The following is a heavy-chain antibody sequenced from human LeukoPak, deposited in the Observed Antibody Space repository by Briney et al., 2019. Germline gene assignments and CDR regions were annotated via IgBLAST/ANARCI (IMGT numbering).Heavy chain of an antibody. D-gene: IGHD5-24*01. V-gene: IGHV4-61*01. CDR1: GGSISSGSYY. Sequence: PSETLSLTCTVSGGSISSGSYYWSWIRQPPGKGLEWIGYIYYSGSTNYNPSLKSRVTISVDTSKNQFSLKLSSVTAADTAVYYCARGEMATIEDAFDIWGQGTMVTVSS. J-gene: IGHJ3*02. CDR2: IYYSGST. CDR3: ARGEMATIEDAFDI.